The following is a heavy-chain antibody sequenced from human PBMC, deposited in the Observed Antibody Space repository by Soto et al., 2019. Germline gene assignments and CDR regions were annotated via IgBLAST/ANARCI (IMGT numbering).Heavy chain of an antibody. D-gene: IGHD5-12*01. CDR2: FFYTGST. CDR1: GGSVTSEHYY. J-gene: IGHJ4*02. CDR3: AGGTDGKKVAY. V-gene: IGHV4-61*03. Sequence: QAQLQESGPGLVKSSETLSLTCTVSGGSVTSEHYYWNWIRQPPGKGLEWIGYFFYTGSTNYNPSLESRLTMSVDVSKNHFSLRLNSVTAADTAVYYCAGGTDGKKVAYWGQGVLVTVSS.